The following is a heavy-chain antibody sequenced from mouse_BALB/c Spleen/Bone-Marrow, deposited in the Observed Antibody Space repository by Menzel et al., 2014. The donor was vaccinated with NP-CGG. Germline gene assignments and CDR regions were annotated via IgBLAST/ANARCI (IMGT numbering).Heavy chain of an antibody. CDR2: INPSNGRT. CDR3: ARDGNYRYAIDY. V-gene: IGHV1S81*02. Sequence: VQLQQSGDELVKPGASVTLSCMASGFTFTSYWIHWVKQRPGQGPEWIGEINPSNGRTNYNEKFKSKATLTEDKSSSTAYMQLSSLTSEDSAVYYCARDGNYRYAIDYRGQGPPST. J-gene: IGHJ4*01. D-gene: IGHD2-1*01. CDR1: GFTFTSYW.